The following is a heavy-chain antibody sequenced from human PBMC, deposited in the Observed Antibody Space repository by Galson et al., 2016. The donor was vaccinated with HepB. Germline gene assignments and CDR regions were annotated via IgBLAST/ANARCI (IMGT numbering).Heavy chain of an antibody. CDR2: IRSKANNYAT. CDR1: GFTFSGSA. D-gene: IGHD3-3*01. Sequence: SLRLSCAASGFTFSGSAMHWVRQASGKGLEWVGRIRSKANNYATAYAASVKGRFTISRDDSKNTAYLQMNSLKTEDTAVYYCTSLTIFGVVTNYWDQGTLVTVSS. J-gene: IGHJ4*02. CDR3: TSLTIFGVVTNY. V-gene: IGHV3-73*01.